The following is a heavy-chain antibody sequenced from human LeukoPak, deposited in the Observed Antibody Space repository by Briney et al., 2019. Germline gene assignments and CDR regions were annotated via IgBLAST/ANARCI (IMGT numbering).Heavy chain of an antibody. Sequence: GGSLRLSCAASGFTFSSYSMNWVRQAPGKGLEWVSYISSSSSTIYYADSVRGRFTISRDNAKNPLYLQMNSLRAEDTAVYYCARGGIQVSGIDEFDYWGQGTLVTVSS. J-gene: IGHJ4*02. CDR2: ISSSSSTI. D-gene: IGHD6-19*01. CDR3: ARGGIQVSGIDEFDY. CDR1: GFTFSSYS. V-gene: IGHV3-48*04.